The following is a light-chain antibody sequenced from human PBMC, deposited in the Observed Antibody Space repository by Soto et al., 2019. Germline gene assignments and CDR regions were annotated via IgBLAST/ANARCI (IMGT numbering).Light chain of an antibody. CDR1: QSVSSN. CDR2: DAS. J-gene: IGKJ2*01. CDR3: HHYNSWPYT. V-gene: IGKV3-15*01. Sequence: EIVVTQSPATLSVSPGERATLSCRASQSVSSNLAWYQQKPGQAPRLLIYDASTRAPGFPARFSGSGSGTEFTLTISSLQSEDFAVYYCHHYNSWPYTFGQGTKVDI.